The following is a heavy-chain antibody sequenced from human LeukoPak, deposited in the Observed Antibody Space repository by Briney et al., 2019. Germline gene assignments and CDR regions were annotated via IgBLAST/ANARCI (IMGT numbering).Heavy chain of an antibody. V-gene: IGHV1-69*01. CDR2: IIPIFGTA. CDR1: GGTFSSYA. J-gene: IGHJ6*03. Sequence: SVKVSCKASGGTFSSYAISWVRQAPGQGLEWMGGIIPIFGTANYAQKFQGRVTITADESTSTAYMELSSLRSEDTAVYYCASPFLDYYSYYGHVGGKGTRVPVS. CDR3: ASPFLDYYSYYGHV.